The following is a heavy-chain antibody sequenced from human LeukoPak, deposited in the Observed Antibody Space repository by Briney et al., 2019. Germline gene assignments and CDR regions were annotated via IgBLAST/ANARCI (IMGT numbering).Heavy chain of an antibody. V-gene: IGHV1-18*01. CDR1: GGTFSSYA. J-gene: IGHJ3*01. D-gene: IGHD1-20*01. CDR3: ARDRAVSTNAFDV. Sequence: ASVKVSCKASGGTFSSYAISWVRQAPGQGLEWMGWISAYNGNTNYAQKLQGRVTMTTDTSTSTAYMELRSLRSDDTAVYYCARDRAVSTNAFDVWGQGTMVTVSS. CDR2: ISAYNGNT.